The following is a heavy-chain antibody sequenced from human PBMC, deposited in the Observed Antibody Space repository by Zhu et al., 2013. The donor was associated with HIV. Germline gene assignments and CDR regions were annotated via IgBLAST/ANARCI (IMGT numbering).Heavy chain of an antibody. V-gene: IGHV1-69*01. CDR1: GGTFSSYA. CDR3: ARAPKVITFGNGGSYYGMDV. CDR2: IIPIFGTA. Sequence: QVQLVQSGAEVKKPGSSVKVSCKASGGTFSSYAISWVRQAPGQGLEWMGGIIPIFGTANYAQKFQGRVTITADESTSTAYMELSSLRSEDTAVYYCARAPKVITFGNGGSYYGMDVWGQGTTVTVSS. D-gene: IGHD3-16*01. J-gene: IGHJ6*02.